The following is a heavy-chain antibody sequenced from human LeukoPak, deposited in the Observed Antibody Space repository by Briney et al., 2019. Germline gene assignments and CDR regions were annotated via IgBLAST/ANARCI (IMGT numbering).Heavy chain of an antibody. CDR2: IIPILGIA. CDR3: ARLAFRGYSGYDSSDS. D-gene: IGHD5-12*01. CDR1: GGTFSSYA. Sequence: ASVKVSCKASGGTFSSYAIRQAPGQGLEWMGRIIPILGIANYAQKFQGRVTITADKSTSTAYMELSSLRSEDTAVYYCARLAFRGYSGYDSSDSWGQGTLVTVSS. V-gene: IGHV1-69*04. J-gene: IGHJ5*01.